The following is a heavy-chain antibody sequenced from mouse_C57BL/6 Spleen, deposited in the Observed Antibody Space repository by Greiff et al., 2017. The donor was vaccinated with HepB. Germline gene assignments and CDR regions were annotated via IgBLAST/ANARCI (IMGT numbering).Heavy chain of an antibody. J-gene: IGHJ4*01. CDR2: ISSGGSYT. Sequence: EVMLVESGGDLVKPGGSLKLSCAASGFTFSSYGMSWVRQTPDKRLEWVATISSGGSYTYYPDSVKGRFTISRDNAKNTLYLQMSSLKSEDTAMYYCARQTHYGDDGYAMDYWGQGNSVTVSS. CDR1: GFTFSSYG. CDR3: ARQTHYGDDGYAMDY. D-gene: IGHD2-2*01. V-gene: IGHV5-6*01.